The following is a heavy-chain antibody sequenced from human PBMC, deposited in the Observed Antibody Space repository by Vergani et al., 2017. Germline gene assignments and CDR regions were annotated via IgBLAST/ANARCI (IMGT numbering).Heavy chain of an antibody. CDR1: GYTFTSYA. D-gene: IGHD3-3*01. Sequence: QVQLVQSGAEVKKPGASVKVSCKASGYTFTSYAMHWVRQAPGQRLEWMGWINAGNGNTKYSQKFQGRVTITRDTSASTAYMERSSLRSEDTAVYYCARHSITIFGVVKKGGDYWGQGTLVTVSS. V-gene: IGHV1-3*01. J-gene: IGHJ4*02. CDR3: ARHSITIFGVVKKGGDY. CDR2: INAGNGNT.